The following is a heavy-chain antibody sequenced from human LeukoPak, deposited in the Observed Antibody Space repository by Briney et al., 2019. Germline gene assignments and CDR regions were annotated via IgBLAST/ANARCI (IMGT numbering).Heavy chain of an antibody. CDR3: ARGRLIQWELLSVEGVYYFDY. J-gene: IGHJ4*02. CDR2: IYYSGST. V-gene: IGHV4-39*01. Sequence: PSETLSLTCTVSGGSISSSSYYWGWIRQSPGKGLEWIGSIYYSGSTYYNPSLKSRVTISVDTSKNQFSLKLSSVTAADTAVYYCARGRLIQWELLSVEGVYYFDYWGQGTLVTVSS. D-gene: IGHD1-26*01. CDR1: GGSISSSSYY.